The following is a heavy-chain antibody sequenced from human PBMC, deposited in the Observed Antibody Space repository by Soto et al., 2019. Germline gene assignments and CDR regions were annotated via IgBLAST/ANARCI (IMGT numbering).Heavy chain of an antibody. J-gene: IGHJ4*01. D-gene: IGHD3-10*01. V-gene: IGHV4-30-4*01. Sequence: QVQLQESGPGLVKPSQTLSLTCTVSGGSISSADYYWSWIRQPPGKGLEWIGYFHSSGATYKDPSLMTRVTISVDTSKNQTSLKLYAVTAADTAVYYCASIWSGAFDYWCHGTLVTVSS. CDR2: FHSSGAT. CDR3: ASIWSGAFDY. CDR1: GGSISSADYY.